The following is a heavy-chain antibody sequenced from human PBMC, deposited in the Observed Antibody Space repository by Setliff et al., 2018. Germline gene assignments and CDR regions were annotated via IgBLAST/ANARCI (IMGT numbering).Heavy chain of an antibody. CDR1: GGSISSGGYY. CDR2: IYTSGST. J-gene: IGHJ6*02. D-gene: IGHD5-18*01. Sequence: PSETLSLTCTVSGGSISSGGYYWSWIRQPAGKGLEWIGRIYTSGSTNYNPSLKSRVTISVDTSKNQFSLKLSSVTAADTAVYYCARVDDGGYPDFYYYYGMDVWGQGTTVTVSS. CDR3: ARVDDGGYPDFYYYYGMDV. V-gene: IGHV4-61*02.